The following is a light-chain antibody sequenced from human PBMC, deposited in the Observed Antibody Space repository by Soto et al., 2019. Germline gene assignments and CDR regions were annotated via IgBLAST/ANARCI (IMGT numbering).Light chain of an antibody. J-gene: IGKJ5*01. CDR2: AAS. CDR3: QKYDSAPRI. Sequence: DIQMTQSPSSLSASVGDRVTITCRASQGISNYLAWYQQTPGKAPKLLIYAASILQSGVPSRFSGSGAGSDFTLTIRSLQPEDVATYYCQKYDSAPRIFGQGTRLVIK. CDR1: QGISNY. V-gene: IGKV1-27*01.